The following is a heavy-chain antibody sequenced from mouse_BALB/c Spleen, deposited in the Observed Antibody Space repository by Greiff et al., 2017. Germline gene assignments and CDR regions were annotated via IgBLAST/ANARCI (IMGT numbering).Heavy chain of an antibody. J-gene: IGHJ3*01. CDR1: GYTFTNYW. Sequence: QVQLKEFGAELVRPGTSVKISCKASGYTFTNYWLGWVKQRPGHGLEWIGDIYPGGGYTNYNEKFKGKATLTADTSSSTAYMQLSSLTSEDSAVYFCARLGGNYVGAYWGQGTLVTVSA. CDR2: IYPGGGYT. D-gene: IGHD2-1*01. CDR3: ARLGGNYVGAY. V-gene: IGHV1-63*02.